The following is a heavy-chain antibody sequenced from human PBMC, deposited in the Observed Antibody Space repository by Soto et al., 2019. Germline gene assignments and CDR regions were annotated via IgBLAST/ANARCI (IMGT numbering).Heavy chain of an antibody. CDR2: ISYDGSNK. CDR3: ARARKSSGWTLFDY. CDR1: GFTFSSYA. D-gene: IGHD6-19*01. Sequence: PGGSLRLSCAASGFTFSSYAMHWVRQAPGKGLEWVAVISYDGSNKYYADSVKGRFTISRDNSKNTLYLQMNSLRAEDTAVYYCARARKSSGWTLFDYWGQGTLVTVSS. J-gene: IGHJ4*02. V-gene: IGHV3-30-3*01.